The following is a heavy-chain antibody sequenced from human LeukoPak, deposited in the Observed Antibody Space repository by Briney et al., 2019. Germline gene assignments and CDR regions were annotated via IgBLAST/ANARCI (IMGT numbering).Heavy chain of an antibody. D-gene: IGHD3-22*01. V-gene: IGHV3-23*01. CDR1: GFTFSSYA. CDR2: ISGSGGST. J-gene: IGHJ4*02. CDR3: AKAGPFGMIVVVITTTFLDY. Sequence: TGGSPRLSCAASGFTFSSYAMSWVRQAPGKGLEWVSAISGSGGSTYYADSVKGRFTISRDNSKNTLYLQMNSLRAEDTAVYYCAKAGPFGMIVVVITTTFLDYWGQGTLVTVSS.